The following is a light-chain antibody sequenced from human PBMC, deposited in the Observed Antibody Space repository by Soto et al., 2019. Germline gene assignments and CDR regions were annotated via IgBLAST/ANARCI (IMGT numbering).Light chain of an antibody. CDR2: GAS. V-gene: IGKV1-8*01. J-gene: IGKJ3*01. CDR3: QQYYSFTFT. Sequence: AIRMTQSPSSLSASTGDRVTITCRASQGISSYLAWYQQKPGKVPKLLIYGASTLRSGVPSRFSGSGSGTDFTLTISYLQSEDFATYYCQQYYSFTFTVGPGTKVD. CDR1: QGISSY.